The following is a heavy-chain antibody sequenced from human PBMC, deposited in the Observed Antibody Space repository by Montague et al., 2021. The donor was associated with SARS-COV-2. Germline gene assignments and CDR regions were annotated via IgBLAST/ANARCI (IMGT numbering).Heavy chain of an antibody. CDR2: FYSVGST. CDR1: GASVGSYD. Sequence: SETLSLTCTVSGASVGSYDWGWIRQSPGKGLEWIGDFYSVGSTDYNPSLKSRATISRDTSKNQFSLKVRSVTAADTAVYYCARETMTADAFDIWGQGTMVTVSS. D-gene: IGHD1-14*01. V-gene: IGHV4-59*02. CDR3: ARETMTADAFDI. J-gene: IGHJ3*02.